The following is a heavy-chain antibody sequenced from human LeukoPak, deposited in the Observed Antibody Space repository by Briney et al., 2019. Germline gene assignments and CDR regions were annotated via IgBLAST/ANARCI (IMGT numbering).Heavy chain of an antibody. D-gene: IGHD6-6*01. CDR3: AKVNRAYSSSSSLNFDS. J-gene: IGHJ4*02. Sequence: WGSLRLSCAASGFTFNDYNIDWVRQPPGKGLEWVSLISWDGSTTYYADSVKGRFTISRDNSKNSLFLQMNRLRTEDTAFYYCAKVNRAYSSSSSLNFDSWGQGTLVTVSS. CDR2: ISWDGSTT. V-gene: IGHV3-43*01. CDR1: GFTFNDYN.